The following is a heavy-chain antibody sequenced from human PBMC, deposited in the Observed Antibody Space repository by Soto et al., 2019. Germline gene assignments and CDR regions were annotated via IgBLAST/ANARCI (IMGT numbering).Heavy chain of an antibody. V-gene: IGHV4-59*01. Sequence: SSETLCLTCTVSGGSISPYYWSWIRQPPGKGLEWIGYVYYSGNTNYNPSLESRVTISVDTSSNRFSLNLTSATAADTAVYYCARKGAAASYAHYYMDVWGRGTAVTVSS. CDR1: GGSISPYY. D-gene: IGHD6-13*01. J-gene: IGHJ6*03. CDR3: ARKGAAASYAHYYMDV. CDR2: VYYSGNT.